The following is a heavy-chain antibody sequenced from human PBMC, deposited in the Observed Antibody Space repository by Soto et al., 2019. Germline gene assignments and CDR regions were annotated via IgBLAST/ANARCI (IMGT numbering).Heavy chain of an antibody. J-gene: IGHJ3*02. D-gene: IGHD3-9*01. CDR1: GGTFSSYA. V-gene: IGHV1-69*13. CDR3: ATQTYLRYFGPLYAFDS. Sequence: SVKVSCKASGGTFSSYAISWVRQAPGQGLEWMGGIIPIFGTANYAQKFQGRVTITADESTSTAYMELSSLRSEDTAVYYCATQTYLRYFGPLYAFDSWGQGTMVTVSS. CDR2: IIPIFGTA.